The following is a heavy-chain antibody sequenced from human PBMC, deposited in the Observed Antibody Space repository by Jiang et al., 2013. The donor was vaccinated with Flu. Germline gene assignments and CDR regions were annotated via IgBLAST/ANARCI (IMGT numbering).Heavy chain of an antibody. CDR3: ARDIGYTSSSLYYFDH. CDR1: GGSISSYY. J-gene: IGHJ4*02. V-gene: IGHV4-4*07. D-gene: IGHD6-6*01. CDR2: IYSTGVT. Sequence: GPGLVKPSETLSLTCTVSGGSISSYYWSWIRQPAGRGLEWLGRIYSTGVTNYSPSLESRLTMSVDTSNNHFSLTLTSVTAADTAVYYCARDIGYTSSSLYYFDHWGLGTLVTVSS.